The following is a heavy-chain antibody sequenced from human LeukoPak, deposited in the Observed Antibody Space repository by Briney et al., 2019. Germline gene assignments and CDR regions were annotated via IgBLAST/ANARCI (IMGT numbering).Heavy chain of an antibody. Sequence: GGSLRLSCAASGFTFDDYAMHWVRQAPGKGLEWVSGISWNSGSIGYVDSVKGRFTISRDNAKNSLYLQMNSLRAEDTAVFYCAKAGSSGWYYFDSWGQGTLVTVSS. CDR3: AKAGSSGWYYFDS. CDR2: ISWNSGSI. D-gene: IGHD6-19*01. CDR1: GFTFDDYA. J-gene: IGHJ4*02. V-gene: IGHV3-9*01.